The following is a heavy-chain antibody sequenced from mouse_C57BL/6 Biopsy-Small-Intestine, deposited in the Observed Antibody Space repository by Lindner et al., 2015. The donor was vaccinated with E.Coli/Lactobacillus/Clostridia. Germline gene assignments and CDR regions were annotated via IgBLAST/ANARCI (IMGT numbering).Heavy chain of an antibody. J-gene: IGHJ2*01. V-gene: IGHV1-22*01. CDR2: VNPNNGFT. Sequence: VQLQESGPELVKPGDSVKISCKASSYSFTDYFLNWVKQSHGGSLEWIGYVNPNNGFTNYNQKFKGKATLTVDKSSSTAYMELRSLTSEDSAVYYCARRGLITTVVAVDYWGQGTTLTVSS. CDR3: ARRGLITTVVAVDY. D-gene: IGHD1-1*01. CDR1: SYSFTDYF.